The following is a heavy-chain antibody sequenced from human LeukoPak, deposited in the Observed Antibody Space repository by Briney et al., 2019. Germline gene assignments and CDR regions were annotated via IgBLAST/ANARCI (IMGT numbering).Heavy chain of an antibody. V-gene: IGHV3-74*01. CDR3: AREYGQNTPHFDY. Sequence: GGSLRLSCAASGFTFSSYAMNWARQAPGKGLVWVSRINMDGSTTTYADPVKGRFTISRDNAKNTLYLQMNSLRAEDTAVFYCAREYGQNTPHFDYWGQGTLVTVSS. J-gene: IGHJ4*02. CDR1: GFTFSSYA. CDR2: INMDGSTT. D-gene: IGHD2/OR15-2a*01.